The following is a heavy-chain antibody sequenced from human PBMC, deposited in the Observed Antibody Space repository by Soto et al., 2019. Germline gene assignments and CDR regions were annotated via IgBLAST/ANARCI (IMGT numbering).Heavy chain of an antibody. CDR3: ARRSRREYQLLTSFDY. CDR1: GGSISSSSYY. CDR2: IYYSGST. D-gene: IGHD2-2*01. Sequence: ASETLSLTCTVSGGSISSSSYYWGWIRQPPGKGLEWIGSIYYSGSTYYNPSLKSRVTISVDTSKNQFSLKLSSVTAADTAVYYCARRSRREYQLLTSFDYWGQGTLVTVSS. J-gene: IGHJ4*02. V-gene: IGHV4-39*01.